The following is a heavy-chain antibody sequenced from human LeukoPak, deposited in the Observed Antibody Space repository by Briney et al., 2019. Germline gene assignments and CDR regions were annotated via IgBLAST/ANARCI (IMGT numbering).Heavy chain of an antibody. CDR2: ISYDGSDQ. Sequence: GRSLRLSCAASGFTFSSYGVHWVRQTPGKGLKWVAVISYDGSDQYYADSVKGRFTISRDKSKNTVYLQMNRLRAEDTAVYYCAIDPHRLTAEAGGYLQYWGHGSLVTVSS. D-gene: IGHD6-19*01. CDR1: GFTFSSYG. V-gene: IGHV3-30*03. J-gene: IGHJ1*01. CDR3: AIDPHRLTAEAGGYLQY.